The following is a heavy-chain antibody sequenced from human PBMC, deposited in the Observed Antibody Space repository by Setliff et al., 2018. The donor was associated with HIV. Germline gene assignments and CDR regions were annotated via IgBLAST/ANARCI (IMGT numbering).Heavy chain of an antibody. CDR3: AGRGMLHTYPSGWFDP. D-gene: IGHD2-15*01. J-gene: IGHJ5*01. CDR1: GGSFSGYY. Sequence: LSLTCAVYGGSFSGYYWSWIRQPPGKGLEWVSYISSSSSYTHYADSVKGRFTISRDNVKNSLYLQMNSLRAEDTAIYYCAGRGMLHTYPSGWFDPWGQGTRVTVSS. V-gene: IGHV3-11*06. CDR2: ISSSSSYT.